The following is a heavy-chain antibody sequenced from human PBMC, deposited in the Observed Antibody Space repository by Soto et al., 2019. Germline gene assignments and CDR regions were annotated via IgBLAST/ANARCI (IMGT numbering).Heavy chain of an antibody. J-gene: IGHJ6*02. CDR3: AKDFKVSGSHYGTLNYYYGMDV. V-gene: IGHV3-30*18. CDR1: GFTFSTYG. D-gene: IGHD3-10*01. CDR2: ISYDGYLK. Sequence: GGSLRLSXAASGFTFSTYGMQWVRQAPGKGLEWVAVISYDGYLKYYVDAVKGRFTVARDNSKNTLFLEMNSLRVEDTAVYFCAKDFKVSGSHYGTLNYYYGMDVWGQGTTVTVSS.